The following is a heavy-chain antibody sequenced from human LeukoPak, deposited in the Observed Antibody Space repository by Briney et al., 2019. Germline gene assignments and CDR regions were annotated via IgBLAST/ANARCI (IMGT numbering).Heavy chain of an antibody. J-gene: IGHJ4*02. D-gene: IGHD6-13*01. CDR2: ISGSGGST. CDR1: GFTFSSYA. CDR3: AKDSGSSWSPNY. Sequence: GGSLRLPCAASGFTFSSYAMSWVRQAPGKGLEWVSAISGSGGSTYYADSVKGRFTISRDNSKNTLYLQMNSLRAEDTAVYYCAKDSGSSWSPNYWGQGTLVTVSS. V-gene: IGHV3-23*01.